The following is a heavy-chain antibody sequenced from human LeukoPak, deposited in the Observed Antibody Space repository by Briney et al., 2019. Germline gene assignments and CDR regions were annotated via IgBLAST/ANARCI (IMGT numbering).Heavy chain of an antibody. CDR2: IYYSGST. J-gene: IGHJ4*02. D-gene: IGHD6-13*01. Sequence: SETLSLTCTVSGGSISSYYWSWIRQPPGKGLEWIGYIYYSGSTNYNPSLKSRVTISVDTSKNQFSLKLSSVTAADTAVYYCARHKAAAGTGYDYWGQGTLVTVSS. V-gene: IGHV4-59*08. CDR1: GGSISSYY. CDR3: ARHKAAAGTGYDY.